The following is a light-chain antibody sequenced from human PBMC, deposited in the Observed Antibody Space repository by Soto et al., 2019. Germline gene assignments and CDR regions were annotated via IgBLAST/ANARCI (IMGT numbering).Light chain of an antibody. CDR3: SLYTSSSPLV. CDR1: SSDVGGYNY. V-gene: IGLV2-14*01. CDR2: DVS. J-gene: IGLJ2*01. Sequence: QSALTQPASVSGSPGQSITISCTGTSSDVGGYNYVSWYQQHPGKAPKLMIYDVSNRPSGVSNRFSGSKSGNTASLTISGLQAEDEADYYCSLYTSSSPLVFGGGTKVTVL.